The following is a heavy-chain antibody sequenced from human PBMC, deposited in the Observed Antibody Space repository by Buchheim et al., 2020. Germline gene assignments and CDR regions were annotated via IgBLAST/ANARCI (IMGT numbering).Heavy chain of an antibody. J-gene: IGHJ4*02. CDR3: TRDQWAGGATVFDY. CDR1: GYTFSSYA. Sequence: QVQLVQSGSELKNPGASVKVSCKASGYTFSSYAMNWVRQAPGQGLEWMGWINMNTGNPTYAQGFIGRFVFSLDTSVSTASLEISSLKAEDTAVYYCTRDQWAGGATVFDYWGQGTL. CDR2: INMNTGNP. V-gene: IGHV7-4-1*02. D-gene: IGHD1-26*01.